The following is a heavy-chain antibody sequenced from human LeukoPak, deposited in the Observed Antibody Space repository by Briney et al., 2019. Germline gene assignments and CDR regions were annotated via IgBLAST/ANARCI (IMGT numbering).Heavy chain of an antibody. Sequence: ETLSLTCTVSGGSISSSSYYWGWIRQPPGKGLEWVSSISSSSSYIYYADSVKGRFTISRDNAKNSLYLQMNSLRAEDTAVYYCAREGTHYDILTGYSPSYYFDYWGQGTLVTVSS. CDR3: AREGTHYDILTGYSPSYYFDY. V-gene: IGHV3-21*01. CDR1: GGSISSSS. J-gene: IGHJ4*02. D-gene: IGHD3-9*01. CDR2: ISSSSSYI.